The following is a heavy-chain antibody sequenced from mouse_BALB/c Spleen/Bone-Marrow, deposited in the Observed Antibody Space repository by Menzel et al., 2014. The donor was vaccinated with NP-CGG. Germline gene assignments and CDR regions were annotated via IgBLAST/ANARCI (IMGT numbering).Heavy chain of an antibody. J-gene: IGHJ4*01. CDR1: GFSLTDYG. CDR2: IWGGGIT. Sequence: VKVVESGPGLAAPSQRLSITCTVSGFSLTDYGVSWIRQPPGKGLEWLGIIWGGGITYNNSPLKSRLSISKDNSKCXVFLKMNSLQTDDTAMYYCAKHAGTVVGGIMDYWGQGTSVTVSS. V-gene: IGHV2-6-5*01. CDR3: AKHAGTVVGGIMDY. D-gene: IGHD1-1*01.